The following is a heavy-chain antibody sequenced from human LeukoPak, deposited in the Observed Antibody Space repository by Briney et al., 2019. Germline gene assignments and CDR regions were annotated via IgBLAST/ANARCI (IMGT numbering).Heavy chain of an antibody. Sequence: ASVKVSCKASGYTFTGYYMHWVRQAPGQGLEWMGWINPNSGSPNYAQKFQGRVTMTRDTSISTAYMELSRLRSDDTGVYYCELCSGGSCSLFDYWGQGALVTVSS. V-gene: IGHV1-2*02. CDR3: ELCSGGSCSLFDY. CDR2: INPNSGSP. CDR1: GYTFTGYY. D-gene: IGHD2-15*01. J-gene: IGHJ4*02.